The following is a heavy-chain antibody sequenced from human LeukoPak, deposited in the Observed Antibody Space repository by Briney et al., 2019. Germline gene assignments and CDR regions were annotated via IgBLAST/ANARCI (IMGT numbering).Heavy chain of an antibody. CDR3: ARGGTTGTT. D-gene: IGHD1-1*01. V-gene: IGHV4-59*01. CDR1: GGSISSYY. CDR2: IYYSGST. Sequence: NPSETLSLTCTVSGGSISSYYWSWIRQPPGKGLEWIGYIYYSGSTNYNPSLKSRVTISVDTSKNQFSLKLSSVTAADTAVYYYARGGTTGTTWGQGTLVTVSS. J-gene: IGHJ4*02.